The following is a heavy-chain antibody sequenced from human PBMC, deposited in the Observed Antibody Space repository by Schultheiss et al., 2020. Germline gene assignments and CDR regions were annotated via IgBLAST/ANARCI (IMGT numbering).Heavy chain of an antibody. D-gene: IGHD6-13*01. J-gene: IGHJ4*02. CDR1: GFTFSSYS. V-gene: IGHV3-30*02. Sequence: GGSLRLSCAASGFTFSSYSMNWVRQAPGKGLEWVAVIWYDGSNKYYADSVKGRFTISRDNSKNTLYLQMNSLRAEDTAVYYCAKGAAAGTHGDFDYWGQGTLVTVSS. CDR2: IWYDGSNK. CDR3: AKGAAAGTHGDFDY.